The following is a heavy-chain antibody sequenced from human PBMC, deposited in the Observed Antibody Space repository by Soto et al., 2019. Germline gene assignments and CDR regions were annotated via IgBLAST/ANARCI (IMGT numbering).Heavy chain of an antibody. D-gene: IGHD1-26*01. CDR2: ISYDGSNK. V-gene: IGHV3-30-3*01. CDR1: GFTFSSYA. CDR3: AIDRTVGPLPGYYGMDV. Sequence: GGSLRLSCAASGFTFSSYAMHWVRQAPGKGLEWVAVISYDGSNKYYADSVKGRFTISRDNSKNTLYLQMNSLRAEDTAVYYCAIDRTVGPLPGYYGMDVWGQGTTVTVSS. J-gene: IGHJ6*02.